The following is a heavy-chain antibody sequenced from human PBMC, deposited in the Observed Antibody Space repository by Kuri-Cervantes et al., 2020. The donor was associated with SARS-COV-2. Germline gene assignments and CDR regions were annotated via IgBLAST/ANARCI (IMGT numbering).Heavy chain of an antibody. Sequence: SVKVSCKASGGTFSSHTISWVRQAPGQGLEWMGRIIPILGIANYAQKFQGRVTITADKSTSTAYMELSSLRSEDTAVYYCAREKLRYFDWSKPPTPEYYFDYWGQGTLVTVSS. CDR1: GGTFSSHT. V-gene: IGHV1-69*04. J-gene: IGHJ4*02. CDR3: AREKLRYFDWSKPPTPEYYFDY. CDR2: IIPILGIA. D-gene: IGHD3-9*01.